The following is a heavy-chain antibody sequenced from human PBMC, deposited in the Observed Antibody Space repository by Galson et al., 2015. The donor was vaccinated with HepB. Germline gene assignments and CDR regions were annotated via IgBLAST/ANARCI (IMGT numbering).Heavy chain of an antibody. CDR1: GFTSSSYA. V-gene: IGHV3-30-3*01. CDR3: ARDREDIVVVVAASPDC. Sequence: SLRLSCAASGFTSSSYAMHWVRPAPGKWLECVAVIPYYGSNRYYSDSVKLRFTISRDNSKHTRYLQMNSLRAEDTAVYYCARDREDIVVVVAASPDCWGTRPLVTVYS. J-gene: IGHJ4*02. D-gene: IGHD2-15*01. CDR2: IPYYGSNR.